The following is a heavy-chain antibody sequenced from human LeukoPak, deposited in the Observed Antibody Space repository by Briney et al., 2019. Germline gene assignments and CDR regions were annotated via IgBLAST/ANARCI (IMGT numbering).Heavy chain of an antibody. CDR3: AELGITMIGGV. J-gene: IGHJ6*04. D-gene: IGHD3-10*02. CDR2: ISGSGDTT. V-gene: IGHV3-23*01. CDR1: GFTFSSYA. Sequence: GGSLRLSCAASGFTFSSYAMSWVRQAPGKGLEWVSVISGSGDTTNYADSVKGRFTISRDNSKNTLYLQMNSLRAEDTAVYYCAELGITMIGGVWGKGTTVTISS.